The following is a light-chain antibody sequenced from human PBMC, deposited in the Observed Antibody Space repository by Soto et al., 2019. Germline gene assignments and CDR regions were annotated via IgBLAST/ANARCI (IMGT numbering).Light chain of an antibody. Sequence: SALTQPASVSGSPGQSITISCTGTRGDVGGYNYVSWYQLDPGKAPKLIIYEVNNRPSGVSNRFSGSKSGNTASLTISGLQAEDEADYYCTSYTSSGPWVFGGGTKVTVL. CDR2: EVN. V-gene: IGLV2-14*01. J-gene: IGLJ3*02. CDR1: RGDVGGYNY. CDR3: TSYTSSGPWV.